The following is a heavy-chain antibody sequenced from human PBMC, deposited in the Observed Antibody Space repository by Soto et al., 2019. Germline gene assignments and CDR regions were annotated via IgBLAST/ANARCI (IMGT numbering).Heavy chain of an antibody. Sequence: QVQLVQSGAEVRQPASSVKVSCKTYGGKFRSYAISWVRQAPGQGLEWVGGIVPIVDTSTYAQKFQGRVTITADESTSTVYMELSSLRSDDTAVYYCVRVVAIPGYPDNWGQGTLVTVSS. D-gene: IGHD5-12*01. CDR1: GGKFRSYA. V-gene: IGHV1-69*12. CDR2: IVPIVDTS. J-gene: IGHJ4*02. CDR3: VRVVAIPGYPDN.